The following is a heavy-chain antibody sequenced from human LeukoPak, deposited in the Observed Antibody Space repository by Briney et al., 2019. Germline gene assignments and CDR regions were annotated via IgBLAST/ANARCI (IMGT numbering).Heavy chain of an antibody. CDR1: GGSISSYY. CDR2: IYYSGST. V-gene: IGHV4-59*01. D-gene: IGHD6-13*01. CDR3: ARSRGSSSWYLDFDY. Sequence: SETLSLTCTVSGGSISSYYWSWIRQPTGKGLEWIGYIYYSGSTNYNPSLKSRVTMSVDTSKNKFSLKLSSVTAADTAVYYCARSRGSSSWYLDFDYWGQGTLVTVSS. J-gene: IGHJ4*02.